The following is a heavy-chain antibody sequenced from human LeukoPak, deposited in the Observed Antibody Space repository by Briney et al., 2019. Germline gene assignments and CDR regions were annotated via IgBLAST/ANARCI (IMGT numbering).Heavy chain of an antibody. CDR2: IYYSGST. D-gene: IGHD6-13*01. V-gene: IGHV4-39*07. CDR1: GGSISSSSYY. J-gene: IGHJ4*02. Sequence: PSETLSLTCTVSGGSISSSSYYWGWIRQPPGKGLEWIGSIYYSGSTYYNPSLKSRVTISVDTSKNQFSLKLSSVTAADTAVYYCIVAAAGTIAYFDCWGQGTLVTVSS. CDR3: IVAAAGTIAYFDC.